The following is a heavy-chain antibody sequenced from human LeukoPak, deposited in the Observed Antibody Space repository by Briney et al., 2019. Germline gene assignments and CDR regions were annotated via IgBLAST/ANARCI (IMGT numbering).Heavy chain of an antibody. CDR1: GFTFAIYH. Sequence: GGSLRLSCAASGFTFAIYHMGWVRQAPGKGLEWVATIRGDGVDYADSVKGRFTISRDDSKNTVYVQMNSLRAEDTAVYYCAKSRVEVAGTGGFDTWGRGTLVAVSS. J-gene: IGHJ3*02. CDR2: IRGDGV. CDR3: AKSRVEVAGTGGFDT. D-gene: IGHD1-1*01. V-gene: IGHV3-23*01.